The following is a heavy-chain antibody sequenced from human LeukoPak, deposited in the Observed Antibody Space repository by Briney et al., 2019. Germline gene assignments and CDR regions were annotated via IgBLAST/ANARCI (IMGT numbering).Heavy chain of an antibody. Sequence: GGSLRLSCAASGFTVSSNYMSWVRQAPGKGLEWVSVIYSGGSTYYADSVKGRFTISRDNSKNTLYLQMNSLRAEDTAVYYCPRPLVVENYVDYWPQETLVTV. D-gene: IGHD2-15*01. CDR2: IYSGGST. CDR1: GFTVSSNY. J-gene: IGHJ4*02. V-gene: IGHV3-66*02. CDR3: PRPLVVENYVDY.